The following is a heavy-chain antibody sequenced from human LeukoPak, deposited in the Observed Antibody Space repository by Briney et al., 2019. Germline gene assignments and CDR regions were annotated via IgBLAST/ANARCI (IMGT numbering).Heavy chain of an antibody. J-gene: IGHJ4*02. CDR2: ISGSGGST. Sequence: GGSLRLSCAASGFTFSSYSMNWVRQAPGKGLEWVSAISGSGGSTYYADSVKGRFTISRDNSKNTLYLQMNSLRAEDTAVYYCAKTQYYYDSGGSIWGQGTLVTVSS. CDR3: AKTQYYYDSGGSI. V-gene: IGHV3-23*01. CDR1: GFTFSSYS. D-gene: IGHD3-22*01.